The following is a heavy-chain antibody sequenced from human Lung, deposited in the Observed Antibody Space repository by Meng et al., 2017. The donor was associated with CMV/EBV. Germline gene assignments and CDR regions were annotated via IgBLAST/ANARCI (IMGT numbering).Heavy chain of an antibody. CDR2: IKQDGSEK. V-gene: IGHV3-7*01. CDR3: ARDPGYCSSTSCPGFFDY. CDR1: GFTFSSYW. J-gene: IGHJ4*02. Sequence: GESXKISCAASGFTFSSYWMSWVRQAPGKGLEWVANIKQDGSEKYYVDSVKGRFTISRDNAKNSLYLQMNSLRAEDTAVYYCARDPGYCSSTSCPGFFDYXGQGXLVTVSS. D-gene: IGHD2-2*01.